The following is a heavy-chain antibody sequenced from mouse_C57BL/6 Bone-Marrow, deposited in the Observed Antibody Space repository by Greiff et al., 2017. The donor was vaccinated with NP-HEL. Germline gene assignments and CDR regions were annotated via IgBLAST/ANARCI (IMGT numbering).Heavy chain of an antibody. V-gene: IGHV2-2*01. J-gene: IGHJ1*03. CDR3: AKGVVAWYFDV. Sequence: VKLKESGPGLVQPSQSLSITCTVSGFSLTSYGVHWVRQSPGKGLEWLGVIWSGGSTDYNAAFISRLSISKDNSKSQVFFKMNSLQADDTAIYYCAKGVVAWYFDVWGTGTTVTVSS. CDR2: IWSGGST. D-gene: IGHD1-1*01. CDR1: GFSLTSYG.